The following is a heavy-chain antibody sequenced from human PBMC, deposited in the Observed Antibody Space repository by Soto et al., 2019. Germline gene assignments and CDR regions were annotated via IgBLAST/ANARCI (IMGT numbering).Heavy chain of an antibody. D-gene: IGHD6-19*01. CDR2: ISGSGGST. CDR1: GFTFSSYA. J-gene: IGHJ4*02. V-gene: IGHV3-23*01. CDR3: AKDLSGIAVAGLDY. Sequence: GGSLGLSCAASGFTFSSYAMSWVRQAPGEGLEWVSAISGSGGSTYYADSLKGRFTNSRDNSKNTLYLQMNSLGAEDTAVYYCAKDLSGIAVAGLDYWGQGTLVTVSS.